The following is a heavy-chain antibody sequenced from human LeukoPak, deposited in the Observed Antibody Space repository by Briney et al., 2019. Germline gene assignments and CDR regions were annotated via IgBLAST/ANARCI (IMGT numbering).Heavy chain of an antibody. Sequence: GRSLRLSCAASGFTFSSYAMHWVRQAPGKGREWVAVISYDGSNKYYADSVKGRFTISRDNSKNTLYLQMNSLRAEDTAVYYCARGGYSYGGYYYYGMDVWGQGTTVTVSS. CDR1: GFTFSSYA. V-gene: IGHV3-30*04. J-gene: IGHJ6*02. D-gene: IGHD5-18*01. CDR2: ISYDGSNK. CDR3: ARGGYSYGGYYYYGMDV.